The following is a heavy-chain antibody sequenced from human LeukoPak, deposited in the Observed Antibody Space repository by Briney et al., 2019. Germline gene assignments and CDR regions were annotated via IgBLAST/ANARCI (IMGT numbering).Heavy chain of an antibody. CDR1: GFTFSSYG. J-gene: IGHJ4*02. Sequence: HPGGSPRLSCAASGFTFSSYGMHWVRQAPGKGLEWVAFIQYDGSNKYYADSVKGRFTISRDNSKNTLYLQMNSLRAEDTAVYYCAKSYRGGSGLPYYFDYWGQGTLVTVSS. V-gene: IGHV3-30*02. CDR2: IQYDGSNK. CDR3: AKSYRGGSGLPYYFDY. D-gene: IGHD6-19*01.